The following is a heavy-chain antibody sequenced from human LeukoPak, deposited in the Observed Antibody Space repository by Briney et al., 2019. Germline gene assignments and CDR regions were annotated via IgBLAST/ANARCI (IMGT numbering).Heavy chain of an antibody. Sequence: RASVKVSCKASGYTFTGYCIHWVRQAPGQGLEWMGWINPNGGGSNFAPKFQGRVTMTRDTSISTASMELSRLRSDDTAVYYCARDRPVGSRDSSGYADFWGQGTLVTVSS. J-gene: IGHJ4*02. CDR3: ARDRPVGSRDSSGYADF. CDR2: INPNGGGS. CDR1: GYTFTGYC. D-gene: IGHD3-22*01. V-gene: IGHV1-2*02.